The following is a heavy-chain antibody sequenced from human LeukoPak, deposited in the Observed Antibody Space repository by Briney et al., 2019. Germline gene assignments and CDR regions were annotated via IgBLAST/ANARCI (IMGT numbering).Heavy chain of an antibody. D-gene: IGHD2-8*02. J-gene: IGHJ3*02. CDR2: ISAYNGNT. V-gene: IGHV1-18*01. CDR1: GYTFTSYG. Sequence: ASVKVSCKASGYTFTSYGISWVRQAPGQGLEWMGWISAYNGNTNYAQKFQGRVTMTRDTSISTAYMELSRLRSDDTAVYYCARGTDQLAAFDIWGQGTMVTVSS. CDR3: ARGTDQLAAFDI.